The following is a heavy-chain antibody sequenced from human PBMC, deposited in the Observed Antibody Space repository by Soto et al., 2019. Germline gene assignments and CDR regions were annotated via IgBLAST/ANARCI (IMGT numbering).Heavy chain of an antibody. CDR3: AKESLKTPVTGPVDC. Sequence: EVQLLASGGGLVQPGGSQRLSCTASGFTFSSYALSWVRQAPGKGLEWVSSLSGSGGSTYYADSVKGRVTISRDNSKNTRYLQMSSLRAEDTAVYYCAKESLKTPVTGPVDCWGEGTVVTVSS. J-gene: IGHJ4*02. CDR1: GFTFSSYA. V-gene: IGHV3-23*01. D-gene: IGHD6-19*01. CDR2: LSGSGGST.